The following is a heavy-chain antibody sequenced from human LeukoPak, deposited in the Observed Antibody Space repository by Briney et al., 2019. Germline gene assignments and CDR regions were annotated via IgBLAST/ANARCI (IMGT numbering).Heavy chain of an antibody. J-gene: IGHJ6*02. D-gene: IGHD3-10*01. CDR1: GFTFSPSW. CDR3: ATTTMVRGVQYYYYGMDV. CDR2: IKNDGSVT. V-gene: IGHV3-74*01. Sequence: GGSLRLSCAASGFTFSPSWMHWVRQVPGKGLVWVSRIKNDGSVTTYADSVKGRFTISRDNAKNTLYLQMNSLRAEDTAVYYCATTTMVRGVQYYYYGMDVWGQGTTVTVSS.